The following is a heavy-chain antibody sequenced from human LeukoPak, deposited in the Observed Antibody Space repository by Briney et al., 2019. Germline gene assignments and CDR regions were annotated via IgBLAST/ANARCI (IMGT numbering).Heavy chain of an antibody. V-gene: IGHV3-30*18. CDR2: ISYDGSNK. Sequence: PGGSLRLSCAASGFTFSSYGMHWVRQAPGKGLEWVAVISYDGSNKYYADSVKGRFTISRDNSKNTLYLQMNSLRAEDTAVYYCAKRGYSYEFDYWGQGTLVTVSS. CDR3: AKRGYSYEFDY. CDR1: GFTFSSYG. D-gene: IGHD5-18*01. J-gene: IGHJ4*02.